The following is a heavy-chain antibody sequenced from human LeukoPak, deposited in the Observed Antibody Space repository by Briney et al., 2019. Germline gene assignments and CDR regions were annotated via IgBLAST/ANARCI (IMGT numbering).Heavy chain of an antibody. D-gene: IGHD2-2*01. CDR2: ISGSRNKT. J-gene: IGHJ4*02. CDR1: GFTFSSYA. CDR3: AKVYCSSTTCSLLHFDY. V-gene: IGHV3-23*01. Sequence: PGGSLRLSCAASGFTFSSYAMSWVRQAPGKGLEWVSSISGSRNKTYYADCVKGRFTISRDNSKNTLYLQMHSLRAEDTAVYYCAKVYCSSTTCSLLHFDYWGQGTLVTVSS.